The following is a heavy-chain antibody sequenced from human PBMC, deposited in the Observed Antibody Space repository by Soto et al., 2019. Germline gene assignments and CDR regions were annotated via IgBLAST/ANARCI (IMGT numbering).Heavy chain of an antibody. D-gene: IGHD4-17*01. V-gene: IGHV3-23*01. CDR3: AKDPNGDYIGAFDD. CDR2: ISRSSNVI. CDR1: GFDFSNYA. J-gene: IGHJ4*02. Sequence: EVQLLESGGDLVQPGGSLRLSCAASGFDFSNYAVTWVRQAQGKGLEWVSSISRSSNVIYYADSVKGRFIISRDNSKNTLYLQMNRLRAEDTARYYCAKDPNGDYIGAFDDWGQGTRVTVSS.